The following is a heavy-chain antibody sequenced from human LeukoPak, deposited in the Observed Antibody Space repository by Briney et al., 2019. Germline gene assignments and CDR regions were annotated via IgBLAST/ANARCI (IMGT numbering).Heavy chain of an antibody. CDR1: GYTFTSYG. V-gene: IGHV1-18*01. D-gene: IGHD6-19*01. J-gene: IGHJ4*01. CDR2: ISAYNGNT. Sequence: ASVKVSCKASGYTFTSYGISWVRQAPGQGLEWMGWISAYNGNTNYAQKLQGRVTMTTDTSTSTAYMELRSLRSDDTAVYYCASFSSGWYFADNWGHKTLVTVSS. CDR3: ASFSSGWYFADN.